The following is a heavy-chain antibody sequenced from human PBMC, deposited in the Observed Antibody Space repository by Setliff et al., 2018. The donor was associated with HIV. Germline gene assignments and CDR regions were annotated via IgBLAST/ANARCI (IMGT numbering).Heavy chain of an antibody. Sequence: ASVKVSCKASGYTFTSYDVNWVRQAPGQGLEWMGWMNPNSGNTGYAQNFQGRVTMTRNTSISTAYMELTSLRFEDTAVYYCARGSPTAGDYWGQGTLGTVSS. J-gene: IGHJ4*02. CDR3: ARGSPTAGDY. V-gene: IGHV1-8*01. CDR1: GYTFTSYD. CDR2: MNPNSGNT.